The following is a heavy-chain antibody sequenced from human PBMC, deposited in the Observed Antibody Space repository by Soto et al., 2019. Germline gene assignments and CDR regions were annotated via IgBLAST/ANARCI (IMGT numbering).Heavy chain of an antibody. J-gene: IGHJ6*02. CDR1: GYTFTGYY. V-gene: IGHV1-2*02. Sequence: ASVKVSCKASGYTFTGYYMHWVRQAPGQGPEWMGWINPNSGGTNYAQKFQGRVTMTRDTSISTAYMELSRLRSDDTAVYYCATESVDRYYGMDVWGQGTTVTVSS. D-gene: IGHD2-15*01. CDR2: INPNSGGT. CDR3: ATESVDRYYGMDV.